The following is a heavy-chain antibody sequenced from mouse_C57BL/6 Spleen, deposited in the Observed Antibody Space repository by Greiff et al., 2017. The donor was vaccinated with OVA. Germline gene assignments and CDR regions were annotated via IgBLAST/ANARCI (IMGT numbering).Heavy chain of an antibody. CDR1: GYSFTDYN. J-gene: IGHJ4*01. Sequence: EVQLQQSGPELVKPGASVKISCKASGYSFTDYNMNWVKQSNGKSLEWIGVLNPNYGTTSYNQKFKGKATLTVDQSSSTAYMQLNSLTSEDSAVYYCARMGIYYDYGEEYYAMDYWGQGTSVTVSS. CDR2: LNPNYGTT. V-gene: IGHV1-39*01. D-gene: IGHD2-4*01. CDR3: ARMGIYYDYGEEYYAMDY.